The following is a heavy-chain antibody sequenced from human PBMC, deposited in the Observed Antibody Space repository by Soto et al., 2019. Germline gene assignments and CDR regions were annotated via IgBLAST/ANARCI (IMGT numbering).Heavy chain of an antibody. J-gene: IGHJ4*02. D-gene: IGHD3-3*01. CDR1: GYTFTSYV. CDR3: ARGFPAARFLDRLFDYYFDY. V-gene: IGHV1-18*01. Sequence: ASVKVSCKASGYTFTSYVIGWVRQAPGQGLEWMGWVSAYNGNTNYAQKLQGRVTMTTDTSTSTAYMELRSLRSDDTAVYYCARGFPAARFLDRLFDYYFDYWGQGNLVTGSS. CDR2: VSAYNGNT.